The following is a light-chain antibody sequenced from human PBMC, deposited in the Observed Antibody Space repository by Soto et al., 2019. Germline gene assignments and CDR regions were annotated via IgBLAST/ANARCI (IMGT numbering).Light chain of an antibody. CDR2: DAS. CDR3: QQFDDRPLT. V-gene: IGKV1-33*01. CDR1: HDIKKY. Sequence: DIQMTQSTSSLSASVGDRVTITCQASHDIKKYLNWYQQKAHKVPKLLIHDASTLATGVPSRFTGSGSGTDFTLTINSLQPEDVATYYCQQFDDRPLTFGGGTKVDIK. J-gene: IGKJ4*01.